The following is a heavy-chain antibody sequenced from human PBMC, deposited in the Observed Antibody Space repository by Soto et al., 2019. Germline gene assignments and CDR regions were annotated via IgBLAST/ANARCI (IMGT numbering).Heavy chain of an antibody. V-gene: IGHV4-59*01. CDR2: IYYSGST. J-gene: IGHJ3*02. D-gene: IGHD1-26*01. Sequence: PSETLSLTCTVSGGSISSYYWSWIRQPPGKGLEWIGYIYYSGSTNYNPSLKSRVTISVDTSKNQFSLKLSSVTAADTAVYYCAGWVGASGYAFDIWGQGTMVTVS. CDR1: GGSISSYY. CDR3: AGWVGASGYAFDI.